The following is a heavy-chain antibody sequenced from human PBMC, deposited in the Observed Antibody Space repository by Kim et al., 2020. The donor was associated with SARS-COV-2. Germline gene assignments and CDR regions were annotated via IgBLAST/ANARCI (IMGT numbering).Heavy chain of an antibody. Sequence: GGSLRLSCAASGFSFSDYYMTWFRQAPGKGLECLSYISGRGDIINYADSVKGRFTISRDNAKNSLYLQMNSLRAEDTAIYYCTRDPRPCDFWGQGTLVTVSS. V-gene: IGHV3-11*01. CDR1: GFSFSDYY. D-gene: IGHD6-25*01. CDR3: TRDPRPCDF. J-gene: IGHJ4*02. CDR2: ISGRGDII.